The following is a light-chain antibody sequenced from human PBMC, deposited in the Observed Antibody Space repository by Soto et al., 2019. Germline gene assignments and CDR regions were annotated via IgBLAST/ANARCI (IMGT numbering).Light chain of an antibody. V-gene: IGKV3-20*01. CDR1: QSVSSSY. CDR2: GAS. J-gene: IGKJ2*01. CDR3: HQYDSSPPGYT. Sequence: EIVLTQSPGTLSLSPGERATLSCRASQSVSSSYLAWYQQKPGQAPRLLIYGASSRATGIPDRFSGSGSGTDFTLTISRLELDDFAVYYCHQYDSSPPGYTFGQGTKLEIK.